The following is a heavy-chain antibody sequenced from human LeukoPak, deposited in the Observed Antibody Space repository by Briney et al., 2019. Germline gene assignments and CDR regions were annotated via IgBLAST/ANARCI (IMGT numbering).Heavy chain of an antibody. CDR3: ARSEYYYDSSGYYYLDY. CDR1: GFTFSSYS. Sequence: GGSLRLSRAASGFTFSSYSMNWVREAPGKGLEWGSSISSSSSYIYYADSVKGRFTISRDNAKNSLYLQMNRLRAEDTAVYYCARSEYYYDSSGYYYLDYWGQGTLVTVSS. V-gene: IGHV3-21*01. D-gene: IGHD3-22*01. CDR2: ISSSSSYI. J-gene: IGHJ4*02.